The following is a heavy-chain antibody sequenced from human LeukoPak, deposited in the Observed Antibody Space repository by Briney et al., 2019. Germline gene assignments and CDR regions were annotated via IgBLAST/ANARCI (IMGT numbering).Heavy chain of an antibody. CDR1: GGSISSSSYY. CDR2: IYYSGST. D-gene: IGHD3-10*01. J-gene: IGHJ3*02. Sequence: PSETLSLTCTVSGGSISSSSYYWGWIRQPPGKGLEWIGSIYYSGSTYYNPSLKSRVTISVDTSKNQFSLKLSSVTAADTAVYYCARHWEYYGSWSYYNYAFDIWGQGTMVTVSS. V-gene: IGHV4-39*01. CDR3: ARHWEYYGSWSYYNYAFDI.